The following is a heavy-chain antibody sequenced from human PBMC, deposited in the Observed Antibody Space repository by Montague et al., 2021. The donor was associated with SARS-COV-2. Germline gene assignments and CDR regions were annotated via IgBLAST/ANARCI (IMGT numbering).Heavy chain of an antibody. CDR2: ISTSGDYT. V-gene: IGHV3-23*01. CDR3: AKDREMDYSADY. D-gene: IGHD5-24*01. CDR1: GFIFRHYA. Sequence: SLRLSCAASGFIFRHYAMSWVRQAPGKGLEWVSGISTSGDYTYYAGPLKGRFTISRDNSRNTLYLQMNSLRAEDTAIYYCAKDREMDYSADYWGQGTLVTVSS. J-gene: IGHJ4*02.